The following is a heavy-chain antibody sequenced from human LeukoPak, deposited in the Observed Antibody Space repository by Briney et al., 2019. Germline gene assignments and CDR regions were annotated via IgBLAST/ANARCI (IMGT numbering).Heavy chain of an antibody. CDR3: ARGAAALGYFDY. D-gene: IGHD2-2*01. CDR1: GFTFSSYS. V-gene: IGHV3-21*01. Sequence: PGGSLRLSCAASGFTFSSYSMNWVRQAPGKGLEWVSSISSSSSYIYYADSVKGRFTISRDNAKNSLYLQMNSLRAVDTAVYYCARGAAALGYFDYWGQGTLVTVSS. CDR2: ISSSSSYI. J-gene: IGHJ4*02.